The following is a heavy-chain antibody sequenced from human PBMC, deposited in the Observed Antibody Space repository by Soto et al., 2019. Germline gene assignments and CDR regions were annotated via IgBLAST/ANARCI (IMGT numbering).Heavy chain of an antibody. D-gene: IGHD2-8*01. Sequence: ASVNVSCKASGYTFSIYGISWVLQAPGQGLEWMGWISGYDGDTKYAQKVQGRVTMTIDTSTYTAYMELRSLTSDDTAIYYCAKNGQHPYYYYGMDGWGQGTTVTVSS. CDR2: ISGYDGDT. CDR1: GYTFSIYG. V-gene: IGHV1-18*01. J-gene: IGHJ6*02. CDR3: AKNGQHPYYYYGMDG.